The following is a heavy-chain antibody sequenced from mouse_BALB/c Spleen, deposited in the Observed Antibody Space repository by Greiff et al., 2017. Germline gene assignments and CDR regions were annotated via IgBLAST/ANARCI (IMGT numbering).Heavy chain of an antibody. Sequence: VQLQQSGAELVKPGASVKLSCTASGFNIKDTYMHWVKQRPEQGLEWIGRIDPANGNTKYDPKFQGKATITADTSSNTAYLQLSSLTSEDTAVYYCARHSSGYEDYAMDYWGQGTSVTVSS. J-gene: IGHJ4*01. CDR3: ARHSSGYEDYAMDY. CDR1: GFNIKDTY. D-gene: IGHD3-1*01. CDR2: IDPANGNT. V-gene: IGHV14-3*02.